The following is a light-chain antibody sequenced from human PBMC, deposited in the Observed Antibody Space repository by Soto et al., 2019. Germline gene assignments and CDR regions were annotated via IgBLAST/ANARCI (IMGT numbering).Light chain of an antibody. V-gene: IGKV3-15*01. CDR1: QSISSN. CDR3: QQHNNWPPIA. Sequence: EIVMTQSPATLSVSPGEGATLSCRASQSISSNLAWFQHKPGQAPRLLIYGASTRATGIPARFSGSGSGTEFTLTISSLQSEDFAVYYCQQHNNWPPIAFGQGTRLRLN. CDR2: GAS. J-gene: IGKJ5*01.